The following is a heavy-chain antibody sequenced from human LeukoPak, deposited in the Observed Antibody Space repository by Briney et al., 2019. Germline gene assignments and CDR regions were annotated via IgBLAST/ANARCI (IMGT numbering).Heavy chain of an antibody. J-gene: IGHJ6*03. Sequence: PSETLSLTCTVSGVSISSYYWSWIRQPPGKGLQWIGCIHYSGSTNYNPSLKSRVTISVDTSKNQFSLKLSSVTAADTAVYYCARTTMVRGTYYMDVWGKGTTVTISS. D-gene: IGHD3-10*01. V-gene: IGHV4-59*12. CDR1: GVSISSYY. CDR3: ARTTMVRGTYYMDV. CDR2: IHYSGST.